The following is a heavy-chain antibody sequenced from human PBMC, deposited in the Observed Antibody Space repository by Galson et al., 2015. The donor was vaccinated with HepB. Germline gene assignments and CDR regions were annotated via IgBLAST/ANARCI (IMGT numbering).Heavy chain of an antibody. CDR1: GYTFTSYD. D-gene: IGHD2-21*01. CDR2: MNPNSGNT. Sequence: SVKVTCKASGYTFTSYDINWVRQATGQGLEWMGWMNPNSGNTGYAQKFQGRVTMTKSTSISTAYMELSSLRSEDTAVYYCARVPPYCGNRDCSSREGIGIWGQGTTVNVSS. J-gene: IGHJ6*02. V-gene: IGHV1-8*01. CDR3: ARVPPYCGNRDCSSREGIGI.